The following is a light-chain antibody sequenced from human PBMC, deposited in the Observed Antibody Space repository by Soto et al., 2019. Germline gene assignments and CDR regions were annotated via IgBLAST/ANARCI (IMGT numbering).Light chain of an antibody. CDR1: QSVSSS. V-gene: IGKV3-20*01. Sequence: EIVMTQSPGTLSVSPGERATLSCRASQSVSSSLAWYQQRPGQAPRLLIYGASSRATGIPDRFSGSGSGTDFTLTISRLESEDFAVYHCQQYATSPLTFGPGTKVDI. CDR3: QQYATSPLT. J-gene: IGKJ3*01. CDR2: GAS.